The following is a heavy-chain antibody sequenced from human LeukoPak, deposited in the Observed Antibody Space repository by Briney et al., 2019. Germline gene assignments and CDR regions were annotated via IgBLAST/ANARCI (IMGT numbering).Heavy chain of an antibody. CDR1: GGSISSSSYY. CDR3: AREISAHFDY. Sequence: SETLSLTCTVSGGSISSSSYYWGWIRQPPGKGLEWIGSIYYTGSTYYNPSLKSRVTISVDTSRNQFSLKLRSVTAADTAVYYCAREISAHFDYWGQGTLVTVSS. CDR2: IYYTGST. V-gene: IGHV4-39*07. J-gene: IGHJ4*02.